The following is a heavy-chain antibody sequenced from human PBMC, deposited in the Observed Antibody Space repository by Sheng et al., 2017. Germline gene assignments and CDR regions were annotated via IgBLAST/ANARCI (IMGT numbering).Heavy chain of an antibody. Sequence: EVQLVESGGGLIQPGGSLGLSCAVSGFSVSSNYISWVRQAPGKGLEWVSVIYGDGDTYYADSVKVRFTVSRDNSKNTVHLQMNSLRADEDTAVYYCARDRVSEAGFDYWGQGTLVT. J-gene: IGHJ4*02. D-gene: IGHD3-10*01. V-gene: IGHV3-53*01. CDR3: ARDRVSEAGFDY. CDR1: GFSVSSNY. CDR2: IYGDGDT.